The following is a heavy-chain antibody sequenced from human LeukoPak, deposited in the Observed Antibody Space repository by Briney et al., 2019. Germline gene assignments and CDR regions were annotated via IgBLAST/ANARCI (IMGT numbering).Heavy chain of an antibody. V-gene: IGHV3-23*01. CDR3: AKDRRPGTNYYYYYMDV. J-gene: IGHJ6*03. CDR2: MSGSGGST. CDR1: GFTFSSYA. Sequence: PGGSLRLSCAASGFTFSSYAMSWVRQAPGKGLEWVSAMSGSGGSTYYADSVKGRFTISRDNSKNTLYLQMNSLRAEDTAVYYCAKDRRPGTNYYYYYMDVWGKGTTVTVSS.